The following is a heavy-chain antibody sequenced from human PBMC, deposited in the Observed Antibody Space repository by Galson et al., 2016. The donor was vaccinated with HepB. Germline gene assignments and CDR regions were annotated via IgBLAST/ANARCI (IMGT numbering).Heavy chain of an antibody. CDR3: ARDVQFPFDY. J-gene: IGHJ4*02. CDR2: ISANSGNT. D-gene: IGHD4-11*01. CDR1: GYRFTTYG. Sequence: SVKVSCKASGYRFTTYGISWVRQAPGQGLEWLGWISANSGNTINAQKFQDKVTMTRDTSASTVYMDLRSLRSDDTAVYYCARDVQFPFDYWGQGTLVTVSS. V-gene: IGHV1-18*04.